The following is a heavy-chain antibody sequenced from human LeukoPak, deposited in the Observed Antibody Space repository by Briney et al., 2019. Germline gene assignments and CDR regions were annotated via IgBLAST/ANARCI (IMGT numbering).Heavy chain of an antibody. J-gene: IGHJ3*02. Sequence: PGGSLRLSCAASGFTFGSYWMHWVRHAPGKGLVWVSRINSDGSSTNYADSVKGRFTISRDNAKNTLYLQMNSLRGEDTAVYYCARAEDCTSTSCPRAFDNWGQGTMVTVSS. V-gene: IGHV3-74*01. CDR2: INSDGSST. CDR3: ARAEDCTSTSCPRAFDN. CDR1: GFTFGSYW. D-gene: IGHD2-2*01.